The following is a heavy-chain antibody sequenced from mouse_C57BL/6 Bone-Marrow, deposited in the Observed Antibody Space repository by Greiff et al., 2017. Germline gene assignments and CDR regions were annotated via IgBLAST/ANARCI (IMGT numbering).Heavy chain of an antibody. J-gene: IGHJ3*01. D-gene: IGHD2-4*01. CDR3: ARERYDYDGGTWFAY. CDR1: GFSLTSYG. Sequence: QVQLQQSGPGLVQPSQSLSITCTVSGFSLTSYGVHWVRQSPGKGLEWLGVIWSGGSTDYNAAFISRMSISKDNSKSQDFFKMNSLQADDTAIYYCARERYDYDGGTWFAYWGQGTLVTVSA. CDR2: IWSGGST. V-gene: IGHV2-2*01.